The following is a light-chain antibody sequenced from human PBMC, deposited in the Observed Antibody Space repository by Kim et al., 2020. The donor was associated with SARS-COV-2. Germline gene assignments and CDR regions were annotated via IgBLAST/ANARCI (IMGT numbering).Light chain of an antibody. V-gene: IGLV2-8*01. CDR3: SSNAGYNQR. CDR2: EVT. Sequence: QSALTQPPSASGSPGQSVTISCTGTSSDIGGYNYVSWYQQHPGKAPKLIIYEVTKRPSGVPDRFSGSKSGNTASLTVSGLQAEDEADYYCSSNAGYNQRFGGGTQLTVL. CDR1: SSDIGGYNY. J-gene: IGLJ2*01.